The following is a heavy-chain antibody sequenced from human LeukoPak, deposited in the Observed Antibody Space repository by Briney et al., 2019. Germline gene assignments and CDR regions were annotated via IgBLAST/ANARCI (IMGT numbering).Heavy chain of an antibody. Sequence: GASVKLSCKASGYTFTRYYMHRVRQAPGPGLEWMGWINPNSGGTNYAMKIQGRGTMTMDTSNSTAYMELSRLRSDDTAVYYCARDSKDSISSGVGDPTNYYYYYMDVWGKGTTVTVSS. CDR3: ARDSKDSISSGVGDPTNYYYYYMDV. V-gene: IGHV1-2*02. CDR1: GYTFTRYY. J-gene: IGHJ6*03. D-gene: IGHD6-6*01. CDR2: INPNSGGT.